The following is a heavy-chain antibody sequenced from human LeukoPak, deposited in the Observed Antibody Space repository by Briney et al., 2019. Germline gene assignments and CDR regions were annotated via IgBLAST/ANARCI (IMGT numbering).Heavy chain of an antibody. Sequence: PGGSLRLSCAASGFTFSNAWMSWVRQAPGKGLEWVSVIYSGGSTYYADSVKGRFTISRHNSKNTLYLQMNSLRAEDTAVYYCATRRDGYNYIGTDYWGQGTLVTVSS. V-gene: IGHV3-53*04. CDR1: GFTFSNAW. J-gene: IGHJ4*02. CDR3: ATRRDGYNYIGTDY. D-gene: IGHD5-24*01. CDR2: IYSGGST.